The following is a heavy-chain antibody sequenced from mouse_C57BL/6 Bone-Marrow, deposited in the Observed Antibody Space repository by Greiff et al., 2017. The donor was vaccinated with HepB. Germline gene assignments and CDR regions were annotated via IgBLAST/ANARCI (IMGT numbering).Heavy chain of an antibody. Sequence: QVQLQQSGAELARPGASVKLSCKASGYTFTSSGISWVKQRTGQGLEWIGEIYPRSGNTYYNEKFKGKATMTADKSSSTAYMELRSLTSEDSAVYFCARGPYYYGSSYGYFDYWGQGTTLTVSS. CDR2: IYPRSGNT. CDR3: ARGPYYYGSSYGYFDY. CDR1: GYTFTSSG. D-gene: IGHD1-1*01. V-gene: IGHV1-81*01. J-gene: IGHJ2*01.